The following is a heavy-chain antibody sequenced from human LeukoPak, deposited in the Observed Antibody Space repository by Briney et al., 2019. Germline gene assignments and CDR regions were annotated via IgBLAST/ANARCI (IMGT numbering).Heavy chain of an antibody. V-gene: IGHV1-69*05. Sequence: SVKVSCKASGGTFSSYAISWVRQAPGQGLEWMGGIIPIFGTANYAQKFQGRVTITTDESTSTAYMELSSLRSEDTAVYHCAAGDGYNNFDYWGQGTLVTVSS. CDR2: IIPIFGTA. J-gene: IGHJ4*02. CDR3: AAGDGYNNFDY. CDR1: GGTFSSYA. D-gene: IGHD5-24*01.